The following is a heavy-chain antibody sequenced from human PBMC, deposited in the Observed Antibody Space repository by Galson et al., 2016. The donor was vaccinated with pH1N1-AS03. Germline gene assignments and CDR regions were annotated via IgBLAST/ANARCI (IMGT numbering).Heavy chain of an antibody. CDR3: AKDKEAVADRRGYFFDD. D-gene: IGHD6-19*01. CDR1: GFTFSSYA. Sequence: SLRLSCAASGFTFSSYAMSWVRQAPGKGLEWVASIIGAGGVPYYAGSVKGRFAVSRDTSENTVYLQLDRLRAEDTAVYYCAKDKEAVADRRGYFFDDWGRGTLVTVSS. CDR2: IIGAGGVP. J-gene: IGHJ4*02. V-gene: IGHV3-23*01.